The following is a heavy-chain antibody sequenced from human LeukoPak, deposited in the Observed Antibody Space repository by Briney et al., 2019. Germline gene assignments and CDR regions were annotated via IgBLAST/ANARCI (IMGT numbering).Heavy chain of an antibody. Sequence: SETLSLTWPVDAGSISSRNWWSCVRQPPGKGLEWIGEVHLNGATNYNPSLESRVSMSIDKSKNQLSLKLSSVTAADTATYYCTRESGAFSPFGFWGQGTLVTVSS. CDR3: TRESGAFSPFGF. J-gene: IGHJ4*02. D-gene: IGHD1-26*01. V-gene: IGHV4-4*02. CDR1: AGSISSRNW. CDR2: VHLNGAT.